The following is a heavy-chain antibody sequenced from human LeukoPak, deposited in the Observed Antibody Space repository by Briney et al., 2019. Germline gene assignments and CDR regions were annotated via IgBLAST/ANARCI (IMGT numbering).Heavy chain of an antibody. CDR1: GDSISSYY. D-gene: IGHD2-2*01. Sequence: SETLSLTCTVPGDSISSYYRTWIRQPPGKGLEWIGYIYYSGGTNYNPSLKSRVTISVHTSKKEFSLNLSSLTAAEKAVYSCARLRGVSCTSSSCSRLDGSDIWGQGTMVTVSS. J-gene: IGHJ3*02. CDR2: IYYSGGT. V-gene: IGHV4-59*08. CDR3: ARLRGVSCTSSSCSRLDGSDI.